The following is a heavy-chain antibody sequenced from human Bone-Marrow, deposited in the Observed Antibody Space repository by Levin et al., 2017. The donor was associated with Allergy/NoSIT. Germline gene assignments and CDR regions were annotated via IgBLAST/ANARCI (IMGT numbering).Heavy chain of an antibody. V-gene: IGHV3-48*03. CDR3: ARERYSSGWDAFDI. Sequence: QPGGSLRLSCAVSGFTFGSFEMNWVRQAPGKGLEWVSYISDSGSTIYYADSVKGRFSISRDNAKNSLYLRMNSLRAEDTAVYYCARERYSSGWDAFDIWGQGTMVTVSS. D-gene: IGHD6-19*01. CDR2: ISDSGSTI. CDR1: GFTFGSFE. J-gene: IGHJ3*02.